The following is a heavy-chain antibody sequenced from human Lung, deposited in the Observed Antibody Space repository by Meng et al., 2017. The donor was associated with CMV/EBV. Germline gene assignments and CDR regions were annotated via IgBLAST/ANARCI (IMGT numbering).Heavy chain of an antibody. CDR2: TYYRSKWYH. CDR1: GDIVSSNSAA. CDR3: ARGINGGCGD. J-gene: IGHJ4*02. V-gene: IGHV6-1*01. D-gene: IGHD4-23*01. Sequence: QERLQQSGPGLVKPSHTLSLTCAISGDIVSSNSAAWHWIRQSPSRGLEWLGRTYYRSKWYHEYAVSVKSRITISPDTPKNQFSLQLNSMTPEDTAVYYCARGINGGCGDWGQGTLVTVPS.